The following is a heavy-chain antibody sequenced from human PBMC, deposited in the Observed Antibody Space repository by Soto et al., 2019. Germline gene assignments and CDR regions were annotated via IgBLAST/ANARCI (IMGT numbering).Heavy chain of an antibody. J-gene: IGHJ6*02. D-gene: IGHD3-10*01. Sequence: GASVKVSCKASGYTFTGYYMHWVRQAPGQGLEWMGWNNPNSGGTNYAQKFQGWVTMTRDTSISTAYIELSRLRSDDTAVYYCARDLSQPSSLHYYGSGSYLAPRYYYGMDVWGQGTTVTVSS. CDR1: GYTFTGYY. CDR3: ARDLSQPSSLHYYGSGSYLAPRYYYGMDV. CDR2: NNPNSGGT. V-gene: IGHV1-2*04.